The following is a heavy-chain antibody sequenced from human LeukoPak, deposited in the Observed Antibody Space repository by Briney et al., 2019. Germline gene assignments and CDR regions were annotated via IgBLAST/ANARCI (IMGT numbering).Heavy chain of an antibody. CDR2: IYSSGST. V-gene: IGHV4-59*01. J-gene: IGHJ6*03. CDR3: ARGDYYYMDV. Sequence: SETLSLTCTVSGGSISSYYWSWIRQPPGKGLEWIGYIYSSGSTNYNPSLKSRVTISADTSKNQFSLKLSSVTAADTAVYYCARGDYYYMDVWGKGTTVTVPS. D-gene: IGHD1-26*01. CDR1: GGSISSYY.